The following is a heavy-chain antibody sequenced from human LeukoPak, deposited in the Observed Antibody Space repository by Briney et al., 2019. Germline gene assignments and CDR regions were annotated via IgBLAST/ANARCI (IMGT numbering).Heavy chain of an antibody. Sequence: GGSLRLSCAASGFTFSSYGMHWVRQAPGKGLEWVAVIWYDGSNKYYADSVKGRFTISRDNSKNTLYLQMNSLRAEDTAVYYCAQDRMITFGGVIPKFDYWGQGTLVTVSS. CDR1: GFTFSSYG. J-gene: IGHJ4*02. V-gene: IGHV3-33*06. D-gene: IGHD3-16*02. CDR2: IWYDGSNK. CDR3: AQDRMITFGGVIPKFDY.